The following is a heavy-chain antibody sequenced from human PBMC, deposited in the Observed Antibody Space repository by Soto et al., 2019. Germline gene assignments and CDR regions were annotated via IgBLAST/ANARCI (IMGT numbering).Heavy chain of an antibody. V-gene: IGHV3-48*02. CDR2: ISSSSSTI. J-gene: IGHJ4*02. Sequence: GGSLRLSCAASGFTFSSYSMNWVRQAPGKGLEWVSSISSSSSTIYYADSVKGRFTISRDNAKNSLYLQMNSLRDEDTAVYYCARDHYDFWSGYHDYWGQGTLVTVSS. D-gene: IGHD3-3*01. CDR3: ARDHYDFWSGYHDY. CDR1: GFTFSSYS.